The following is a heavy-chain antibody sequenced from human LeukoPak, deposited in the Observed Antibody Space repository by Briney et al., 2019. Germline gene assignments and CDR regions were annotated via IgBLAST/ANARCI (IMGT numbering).Heavy chain of an antibody. V-gene: IGHV4-39*01. D-gene: IGHD3-10*01. CDR1: GGSISSSSYY. J-gene: IGHJ4*02. CDR3: ARGDGYYGSAWYDY. Sequence: SETLSLTCTVSGGSISSSSYYWGWIRQPPGKGLEWIGSIYYSGSTYYNPSLKSRVTISVDTSKNQFSLKLGSVTAADTAVYYCARGDGYYGSAWYDYWGQGTLVTVSS. CDR2: IYYSGST.